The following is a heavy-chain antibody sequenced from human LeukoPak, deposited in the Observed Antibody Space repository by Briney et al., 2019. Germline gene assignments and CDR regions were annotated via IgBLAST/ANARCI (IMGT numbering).Heavy chain of an antibody. D-gene: IGHD3-22*01. J-gene: IGHJ3*02. CDR2: IYHSGST. V-gene: IGHV4-30-2*01. CDR3: ASQTYYYDSSGYYGGAFDI. Sequence: SETLSLTCAVSGGSISSGGYSWSWIRQPPGKRLEWIGYIYHSGSTYYYPSLKSRVTISVDRSKNQFSLKLSSVTAADTAVYYCASQTYYYDSSGYYGGAFDIWGQGTMVTVSS. CDR1: GGSISSGGYS.